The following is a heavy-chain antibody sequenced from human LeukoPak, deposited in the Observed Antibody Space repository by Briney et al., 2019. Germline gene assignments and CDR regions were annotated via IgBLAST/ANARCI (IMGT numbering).Heavy chain of an antibody. D-gene: IGHD6-13*01. Sequence: GGSLRLSCAASGFTFSSYAMSWVRQAPGKGLEWVSAISGSGGGTYYADSVKGRFTISRDNSKNTLYLQMNSLRAEDTAVYYCARDPASIAAAGTTLFDYWGQGTLVTVSS. CDR2: ISGSGGGT. CDR1: GFTFSSYA. J-gene: IGHJ4*02. V-gene: IGHV3-23*01. CDR3: ARDPASIAAAGTTLFDY.